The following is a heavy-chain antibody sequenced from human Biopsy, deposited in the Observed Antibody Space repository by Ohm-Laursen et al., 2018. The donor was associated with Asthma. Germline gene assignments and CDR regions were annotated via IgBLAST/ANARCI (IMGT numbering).Heavy chain of an antibody. CDR3: ARGDSSNWSHYYFDY. Sequence: SLRLSCSASGFAVSRDHMFWVRQAPGKGLEWVSVIYSGGTSHTADSVRGRFTISRDYSKNTLYLQMHSLRAEDTAVYYCARGDSSNWSHYYFDYWGQGTLVAVSS. J-gene: IGHJ4*02. CDR2: IYSGGTS. D-gene: IGHD3-22*01. V-gene: IGHV3-53*01. CDR1: GFAVSRDH.